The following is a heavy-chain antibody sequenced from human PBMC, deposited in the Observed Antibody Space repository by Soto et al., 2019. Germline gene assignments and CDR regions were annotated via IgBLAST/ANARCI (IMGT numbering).Heavy chain of an antibody. V-gene: IGHV3-23*01. J-gene: IGHJ4*02. CDR1: GFTFSNYA. CDR2: ISGGGSST. D-gene: IGHD6-19*01. CDR3: ASRSSGWYFDY. Sequence: GGSLRLSCAASGFTFSNYAMSWVRQAPEKGLEWVSVISGGGSSTYYADSVKGRFTISRDSSKNTLYLQMNSLRADDTAVYYCASRSSGWYFDYWGQGTLVTVSS.